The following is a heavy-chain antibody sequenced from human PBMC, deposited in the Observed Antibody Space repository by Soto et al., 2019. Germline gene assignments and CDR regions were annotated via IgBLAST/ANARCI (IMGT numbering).Heavy chain of an antibody. Sequence: SVKVSCKASGGTFSSYAISWVRQAPGQGLEWMGGIIPIFGTANYAQKFQGRVTMTADESTSTAYMELRSLRSEDTAVYYCARDRGIAARKYYYYMDVWGKGTTVTVSS. CDR3: ARDRGIAARKYYYYMDV. CDR1: GGTFSSYA. CDR2: IIPIFGTA. V-gene: IGHV1-69*13. J-gene: IGHJ6*03. D-gene: IGHD6-6*01.